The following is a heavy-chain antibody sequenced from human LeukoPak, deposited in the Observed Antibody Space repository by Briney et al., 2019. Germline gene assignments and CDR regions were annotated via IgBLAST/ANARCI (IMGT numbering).Heavy chain of an antibody. D-gene: IGHD1-20*01. V-gene: IGHV1-8*01. Sequence: ASVKVSCKASAYTFTSYDINWVRQATGQGLEWMGWMNPNSGNTGYAQKFQGRVTMTRNTSISTAYMELSSLRSEDTAVYYCARGRITGKSFDPWGQGTLVTVSS. CDR3: ARGRITGKSFDP. CDR1: AYTFTSYD. CDR2: MNPNSGNT. J-gene: IGHJ5*02.